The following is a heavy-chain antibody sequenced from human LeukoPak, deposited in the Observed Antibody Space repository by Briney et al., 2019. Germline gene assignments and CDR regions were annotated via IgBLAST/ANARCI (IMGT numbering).Heavy chain of an antibody. V-gene: IGHV3-7*01. J-gene: IGHJ6*03. CDR3: GRAGPVTKDHFIDV. CDR2: IYLDGSRA. D-gene: IGHD2-2*01. Sequence: GGSLRLSCAASGFTFSSYEMSWARQSPGKGLEWVANIYLDGSRAYYVDSVKGRFTISRDNAKNSLFLQMNSLSAEDTAVYYCGRAGPVTKDHFIDVWGKGTTVTVSS. CDR1: GFTFSSYE.